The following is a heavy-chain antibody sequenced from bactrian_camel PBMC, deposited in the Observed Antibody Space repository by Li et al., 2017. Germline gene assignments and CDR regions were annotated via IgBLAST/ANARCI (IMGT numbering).Heavy chain of an antibody. CDR3: AKGALKSDYDVYFAY. CDR2: ICTGDGST. CDR1: GFTFSSTY. V-gene: IGHV3S1*01. J-gene: IGHJ6*01. Sequence: HVQLVESGGGLVQPGGSLRLSCAASGFTFSSTYMSWVRQAPGKGLEWVSSICTGDGSTNSADSVKGRFTISRDNTKNMLYLQMNSLKSEDTALYYCAKGALKSDYDVYFAYWGQGTQVTVS. D-gene: IGHD4*01.